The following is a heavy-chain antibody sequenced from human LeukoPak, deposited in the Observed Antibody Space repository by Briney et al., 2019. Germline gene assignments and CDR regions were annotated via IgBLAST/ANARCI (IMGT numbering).Heavy chain of an antibody. CDR1: GVSISSGGYS. D-gene: IGHD6-6*01. CDR2: IYYSGST. V-gene: IGHV4-31*01. CDR3: AREIAALAFDY. J-gene: IGHJ4*02. Sequence: SETLSLTCTVSGVSISSGGYSWSWLRQHPGKGLEWIGYIYYSGSTYYNPSLNSPVTISVDTSKNQFSLKLSSVTAADTAVYYCAREIAALAFDYWGQGTLVTVSS.